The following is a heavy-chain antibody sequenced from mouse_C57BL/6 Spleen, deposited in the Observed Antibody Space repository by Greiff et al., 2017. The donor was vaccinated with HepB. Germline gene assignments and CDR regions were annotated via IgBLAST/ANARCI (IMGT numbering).Heavy chain of an antibody. D-gene: IGHD1-1*01. J-gene: IGHJ2*01. CDR2: IDPSDSYT. V-gene: IGHV1-50*01. Sequence: QVQLQQPGAELVKPGASVKLSCKASGYTFTSYWMQWVKQRPRQGLEWIGEIDPSDSYTNYNQKFKGKATLTVDTSSSTAYMQLSSLTSEDSAVYYCARRGLYYGSSYEDYWGQGTTLTVSS. CDR3: ARRGLYYGSSYEDY. CDR1: GYTFTSYW.